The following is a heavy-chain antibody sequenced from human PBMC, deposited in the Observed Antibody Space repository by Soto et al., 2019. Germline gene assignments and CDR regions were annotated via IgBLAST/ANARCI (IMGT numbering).Heavy chain of an antibody. CDR1: EFTFTSYD. CDR3: ARGGQVGDAFDI. V-gene: IGHV1-8*01. J-gene: IGHJ3*02. CDR2: MNPNSGNT. D-gene: IGHD1-26*01. Sequence: ASVKVSCKASEFTFTSYDIYWVRQATGQGLEWMGWMNPNSGNTVYAQKFQGRLTMTRNTSIGTAYMELSSLRSEDTAVYYCARGGQVGDAFDIWGQGTMVTVS.